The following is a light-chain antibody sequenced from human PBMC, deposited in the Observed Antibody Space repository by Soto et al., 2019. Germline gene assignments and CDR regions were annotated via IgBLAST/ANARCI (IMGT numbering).Light chain of an antibody. J-gene: IGKJ4*01. CDR3: QQYYSYPLT. Sequence: AIRMTQSPSSFSASTGDRVTITCLASHGISSYLAWYQQKPGKAPKLLIYAASTLQSGVPSRFSGSGSGTDFTLTITCLQSEDFATYYCQQYYSYPLTFGGGTKADIK. CDR1: HGISSY. CDR2: AAS. V-gene: IGKV1-8*01.